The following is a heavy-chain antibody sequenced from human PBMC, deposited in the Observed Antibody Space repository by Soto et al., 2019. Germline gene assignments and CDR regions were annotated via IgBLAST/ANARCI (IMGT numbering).Heavy chain of an antibody. V-gene: IGHV1-69*01. CDR2: LIPIFGAA. Sequence: QVQLVQSGAEVRKPGSSVKVSCKISGGTFTNYVISWLRQAPGQGLEWMGGLIPIFGAANLAQKLQGRVTITADESTSTGNMELSPLPSGEPALYYRARGQSSPKFDPWGQGTLVTVSS. CDR3: ARGQSSPKFDP. CDR1: GGTFTNYV. J-gene: IGHJ5*02.